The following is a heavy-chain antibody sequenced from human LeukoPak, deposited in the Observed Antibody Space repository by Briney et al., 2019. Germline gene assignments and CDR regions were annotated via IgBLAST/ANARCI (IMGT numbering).Heavy chain of an antibody. V-gene: IGHV4-39*01. Sequence: SETLSLTCTVSGGSISSSSYYWGWIRQPPGKGLEWIVSIYYSGSTYYNPSLKSRVTISVDTSKNQFSLKLSSVTAADTAVYYCARRSIARYYYYYMDVWGKGTTVTVSS. J-gene: IGHJ6*03. CDR2: IYYSGST. D-gene: IGHD2-21*01. CDR3: ARRSIARYYYYYMDV. CDR1: GGSISSSSYY.